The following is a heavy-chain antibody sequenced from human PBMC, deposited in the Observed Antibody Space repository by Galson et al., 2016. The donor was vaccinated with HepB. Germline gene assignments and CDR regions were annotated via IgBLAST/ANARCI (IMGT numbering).Heavy chain of an antibody. Sequence: SLRLSCAASGFMFSTYWMTWVRQAPGKGLEWVANINQDGSEKYHVDSVKGRFTISKDNGKNSLFLQLNSLRAEDTAVYYCARDAGYHQIDYWGQGTLVTASS. CDR3: ARDAGYHQIDY. CDR2: INQDGSEK. J-gene: IGHJ4*02. CDR1: GFMFSTYW. V-gene: IGHV3-7*03. D-gene: IGHD5-18*01.